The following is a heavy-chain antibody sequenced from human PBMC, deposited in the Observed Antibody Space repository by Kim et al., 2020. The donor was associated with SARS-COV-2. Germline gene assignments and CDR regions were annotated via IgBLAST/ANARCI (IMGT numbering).Heavy chain of an antibody. V-gene: IGHV1-3*01. D-gene: IGHD5-12*01. CDR3: ARVGDGYNYPTVYAFDI. CDR1: GYTFTSYA. J-gene: IGHJ3*02. CDR2: INAGNGNT. Sequence: ASVKVSCKASGYTFTSYAMHWVRQAPGQRLEWMGWINAGNGNTKYSQKFQGRVTITRDTSASTAYMELSSLRSEDTAVYYCARVGDGYNYPTVYAFDIWGQGTMVTVSS.